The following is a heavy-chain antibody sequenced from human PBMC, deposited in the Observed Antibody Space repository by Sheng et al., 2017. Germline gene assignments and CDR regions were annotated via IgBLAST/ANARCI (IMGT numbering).Heavy chain of an antibody. J-gene: IGHJ4*02. V-gene: IGHV3-48*03. CDR3: VGRFFPGKEYYFDY. CDR1: GFTFSSYE. CDR2: ISSSGSTI. D-gene: IGHD3-16*01. Sequence: EVQLVESGGGLVQPGGSLRLSCAASGFTFSSYEMNWVRQAPGKGLEWVSYISSSGSTIYYADSVKGRFTISRDNAKNSLYLQMNSLRAEDTAVYYCVGRFFPGKEYYFDYWAREPWSPSPQ.